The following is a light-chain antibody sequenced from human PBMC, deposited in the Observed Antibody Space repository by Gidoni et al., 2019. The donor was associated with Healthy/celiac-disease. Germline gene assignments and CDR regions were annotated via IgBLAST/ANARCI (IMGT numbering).Light chain of an antibody. J-gene: IGKJ3*01. V-gene: IGKV1-39*01. CDR2: AAS. CDR3: QQSYSTLT. Sequence: DIQMTQSPSSLSASVGDRVTITCRASQRISSYLNWYQQKPGKAPKLLIYAASSLQSGVPSRFSGSGSGTDFTLTISSLQPEDFATYYCQQSYSTLTFXPXTKVDIK. CDR1: QRISSY.